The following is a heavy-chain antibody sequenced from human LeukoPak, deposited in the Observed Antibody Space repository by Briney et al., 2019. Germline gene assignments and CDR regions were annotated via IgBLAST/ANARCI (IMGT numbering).Heavy chain of an antibody. CDR3: ARAPEPEAARRELRY. CDR1: GYSISSGHY. D-gene: IGHD6-6*01. J-gene: IGHJ1*01. Sequence: SETLSLTCPVSGYSISSGHYWGWIRQPPGKGLEWIGSIYHSGSTYYNPSLKSRVTISVDTSKNQFSLKLSSVTAADTAVYYCARAPEPEAARRELRYWGQGTLVTVSS. CDR2: IYHSGST. V-gene: IGHV4-38-2*02.